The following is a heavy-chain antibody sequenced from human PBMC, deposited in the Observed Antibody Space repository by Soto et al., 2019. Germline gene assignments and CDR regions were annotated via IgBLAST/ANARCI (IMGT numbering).Heavy chain of an antibody. CDR2: IYYSGST. V-gene: IGHV4-59*08. J-gene: IGHJ3*02. D-gene: IGHD1-20*01. CDR1: GGSISSYY. CDR3: ARYNWNHILVGQNAFDI. Sequence: PSETLSLTCTVSGGSISSYYWSWIRQPPGKGLEWIGYIYYSGSTNYNPSLKSRVTISVDTSKNQFSLKLSSVTAADTAVYYCARYNWNHILVGQNAFDIWGQGTMVTV.